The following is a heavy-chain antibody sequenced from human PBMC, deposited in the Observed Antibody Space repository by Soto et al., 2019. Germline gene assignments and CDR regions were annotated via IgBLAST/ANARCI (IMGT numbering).Heavy chain of an antibody. D-gene: IGHD3-22*01. CDR1: GGSIRNNIYY. V-gene: IGHV4-39*01. J-gene: IGHJ1*01. CDR3: ARQHYYDSSGYYTWN. CDR2: VHYSGST. Sequence: SETLSLTSSVSGGSIRNNIYYWGWIRQPPGKGLEWIATVHYSGSTYYTPSLKSRVTISADTSNNQFSLRLNSVTAADTAVYYCARQHYYDSSGYYTWNWGQG.